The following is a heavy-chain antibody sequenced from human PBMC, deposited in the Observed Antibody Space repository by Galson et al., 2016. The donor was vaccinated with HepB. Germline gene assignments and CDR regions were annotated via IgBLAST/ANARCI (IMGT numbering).Heavy chain of an antibody. CDR2: ISAGNGNT. D-gene: IGHD1-1*01. Sequence: SVKVSCKASGHTFTSDAIHWVRQAPGQGLEWMGWISAGNGNTHYSQRFQDRVSITRDTSESTAFMELRSLRSEDTAKYYCTRATKTGTKGYWGQGTLVIVSS. J-gene: IGHJ4*02. CDR1: GHTFTSDA. CDR3: TRATKTGTKGY. V-gene: IGHV1-3*01.